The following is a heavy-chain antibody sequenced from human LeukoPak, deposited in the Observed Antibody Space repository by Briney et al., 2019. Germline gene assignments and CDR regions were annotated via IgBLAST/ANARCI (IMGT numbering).Heavy chain of an antibody. CDR2: ISKDAKSN. Sequence: GGSLRLSCAASGFTSDDYGMSWVRQAPGKGLEWVAVISKDAKSNYHVDSVKGRFTISRDNSKNTLYLQMNSLRVEDTAVYYCAGGYYYDSSGYQNWGQGTLVTVSS. V-gene: IGHV3-30*03. D-gene: IGHD3-22*01. J-gene: IGHJ4*02. CDR1: GFTSDDYG. CDR3: AGGYYYDSSGYQN.